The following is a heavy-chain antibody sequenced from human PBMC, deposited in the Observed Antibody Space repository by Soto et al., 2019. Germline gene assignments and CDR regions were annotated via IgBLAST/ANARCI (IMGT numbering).Heavy chain of an antibody. CDR1: GGSISSYY. CDR3: GGAAAADRWGFYYYGMDV. D-gene: IGHD6-13*01. J-gene: IGHJ6*02. CDR2: IYYSGST. Sequence: PSETLSLTCTVSGGSISSYYWSWIRQPPGKGLEWIGYIYYSGSTNYNPSLKSRVTISVDTSKNQFSLKLSSVTAADTAVYYCGGAAAADRWGFYYYGMDVWGQGTTVTVSS. V-gene: IGHV4-59*01.